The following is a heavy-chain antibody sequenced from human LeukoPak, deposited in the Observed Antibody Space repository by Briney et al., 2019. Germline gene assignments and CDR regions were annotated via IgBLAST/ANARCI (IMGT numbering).Heavy chain of an antibody. CDR2: ISAYNGNT. V-gene: IGHV1-18*01. CDR3: ARVPPYSSGWYGVYGMDV. D-gene: IGHD6-19*01. CDR1: GYTFTSYG. Sequence: ASVKVSCKASGYTFTSYGISWVRQAPGQGLEWMGWISAYNGNTNYAQELQGRVTMTTDTSTSTAYMELRSLRSDDTAVYYCARVPPYSSGWYGVYGMDVWGQGTTVTVSS. J-gene: IGHJ6*02.